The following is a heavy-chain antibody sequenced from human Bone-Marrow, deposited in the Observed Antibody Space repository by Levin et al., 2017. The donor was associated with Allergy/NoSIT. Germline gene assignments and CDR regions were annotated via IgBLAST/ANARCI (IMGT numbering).Heavy chain of an antibody. Sequence: SETLSLTCTVSGGSISSGGYYWSWIRQFPGKGLEWIGYIYYTGSTSYNPSLKSRVSISVDRSNNQFSLTLRSVSAADTAMYYCARDKVGGYCTGGSCYDRAGWFDPWGQGALVTVSS. CDR3: ARDKVGGYCTGGSCYDRAGWFDP. J-gene: IGHJ5*02. D-gene: IGHD2-8*02. CDR1: GGSISSGGYY. CDR2: IYYTGST. V-gene: IGHV4-31*03.